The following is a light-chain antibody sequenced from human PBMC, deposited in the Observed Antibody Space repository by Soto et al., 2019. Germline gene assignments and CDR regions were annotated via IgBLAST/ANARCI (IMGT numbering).Light chain of an antibody. CDR1: QSVSSDY. Sequence: EIEMTQSPATLCVSPGERPTLSCQAAQSVSSDYIGWYQQKPGQAPRLLIYGAYRRATGIPDRSSGSRAGTDFIHIISRLEPEEFAVYDCQHCENSPPSVTFGPGTKVDIK. CDR2: GAY. CDR3: QHCENSPPSVT. J-gene: IGKJ3*01. V-gene: IGKV3-20*01.